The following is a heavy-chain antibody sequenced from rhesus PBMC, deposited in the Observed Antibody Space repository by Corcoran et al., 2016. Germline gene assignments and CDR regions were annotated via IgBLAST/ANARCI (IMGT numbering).Heavy chain of an antibody. CDR1: GGSITGYHN. CDR2: VYGNRAST. Sequence: QVQLQESGPGLVKPSETLSLTCTVSGGSITGYHNWNWIRQAPGKGLEWIGAVYGNRASTNYNPSLQSRVTISQDTSKHPVSLRLTSVTAADTAVYYCARQGYTDHLGGLDSWGQGVVVPVSS. J-gene: IGHJ6*01. CDR3: ARQGYTDHLGGLDS. V-gene: IGHV4-143*01. D-gene: IGHD2-39*02.